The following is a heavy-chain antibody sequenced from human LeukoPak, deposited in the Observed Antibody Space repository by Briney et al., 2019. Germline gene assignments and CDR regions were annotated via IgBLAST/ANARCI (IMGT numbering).Heavy chain of an antibody. CDR2: ISYSSNYI. V-gene: IGHV3-21*01. CDR3: ARERGSGWGGGIQH. CDR1: GFTFSSYT. J-gene: IGHJ1*01. Sequence: GGSLRLSCAASGFTFSSYTMNWVRQAPGRGLEWVSCISYSSNYIYYADSVRGRFTISRDNTKNSLYLQMNSLRAEDTAVYYCARERGSGWGGGIQHWGQGTLVTVSS. D-gene: IGHD6-19*01.